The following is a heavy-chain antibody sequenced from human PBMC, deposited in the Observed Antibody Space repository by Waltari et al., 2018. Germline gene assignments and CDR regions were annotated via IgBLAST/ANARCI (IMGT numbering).Heavy chain of an antibody. CDR3: AKAFVGATAYYYYYGMDV. V-gene: IGHV3-30*18. D-gene: IGHD1-26*01. CDR1: GFTFSSYG. CDR2: ISYDGSNK. Sequence: GFTFSSYGMHWVRQAPGKGLEWVAVISYDGSNKYYADSVKGRFTISRDNSKNTLYLQMNSLRAEDTAVYYCAKAFVGATAYYYYYGMDVWGQGTTVTVSS. J-gene: IGHJ6*02.